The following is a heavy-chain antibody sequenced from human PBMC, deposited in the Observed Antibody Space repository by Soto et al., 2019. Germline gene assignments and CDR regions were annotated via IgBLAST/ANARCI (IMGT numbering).Heavy chain of an antibody. V-gene: IGHV3-53*04. D-gene: IGHD3-16*01. J-gene: IGHJ3*02. Sequence: GGSLRLSCAASGFTVSSNYMSWVRQAPGKGLEWVSVIYSGGSTYYADSVKGRFTISRHNSKNTLYLQMNSLRAEDTAVYYCARAGSPVAMMDDAFDIWGQGTMVTVSS. CDR1: GFTVSSNY. CDR3: ARAGSPVAMMDDAFDI. CDR2: IYSGGST.